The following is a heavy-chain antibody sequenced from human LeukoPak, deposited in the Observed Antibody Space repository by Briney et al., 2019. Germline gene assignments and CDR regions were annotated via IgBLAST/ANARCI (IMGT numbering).Heavy chain of an antibody. D-gene: IGHD2-15*01. V-gene: IGHV3-23*01. J-gene: IGHJ5*02. Sequence: GGTLRLSCAASGFTFSNYAMSWVRQAPGKGLEWVSSIPNSGGSTYYGDSVKGRFTISRDNSKNTLYLQMNSLRAEDTAVYYCAKNCLSPPEFDPWGQGTLVTVSS. CDR1: GFTFSNYA. CDR3: AKNCLSPPEFDP. CDR2: IPNSGGST.